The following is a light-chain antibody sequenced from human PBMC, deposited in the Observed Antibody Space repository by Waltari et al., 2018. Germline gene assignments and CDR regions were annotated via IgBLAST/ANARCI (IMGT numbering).Light chain of an antibody. Sequence: EIVLTQSPCTLFLSPGEGATLSCRASQIVSRTLAWYQQKPGQAPRLLIYGASSRATGIPDRFSGSGSGTDFSLTISRLEPDDSAVYFCQHYVSLPATFGQGTKVEIK. CDR1: QIVSRT. CDR3: QHYVSLPAT. CDR2: GAS. V-gene: IGKV3-20*01. J-gene: IGKJ1*01.